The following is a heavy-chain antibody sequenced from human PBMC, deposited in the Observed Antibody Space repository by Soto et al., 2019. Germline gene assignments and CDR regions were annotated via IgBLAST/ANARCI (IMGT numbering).Heavy chain of an antibody. CDR3: ARDVYSSSTSDY. D-gene: IGHD6-6*01. CDR1: GGSISRSNW. Sequence: SETLSLTCAVSGGSISRSNWLSWVRQPPGKGLEWIGEIYHSGSTNYNPSLKSRVTISVDKSKNQFSLKLSSVTAADTAVYYCARDVYSSSTSDYWGQGTLVTVSS. CDR2: IYHSGST. J-gene: IGHJ4*02. V-gene: IGHV4-4*02.